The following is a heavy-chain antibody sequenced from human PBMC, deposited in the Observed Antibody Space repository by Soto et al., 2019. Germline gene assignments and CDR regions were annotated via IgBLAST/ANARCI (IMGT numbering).Heavy chain of an antibody. CDR3: ARAKRGSFYFDS. J-gene: IGHJ4*02. V-gene: IGHV1-2*02. CDR1: GYTITIYF. CDR2: INPNSGDT. Sequence: QVQLVQSGPEMSKPGASVKVSCNTSGYTITIYFIHWVRQAPGRGLEWMGWINPNSGDTKYAQNFQGRVTMTRDTSISTAYMDLGGLTSDDTAVFFCARAKRGSFYFDSWGQGTLVTVSS. D-gene: IGHD1-26*01.